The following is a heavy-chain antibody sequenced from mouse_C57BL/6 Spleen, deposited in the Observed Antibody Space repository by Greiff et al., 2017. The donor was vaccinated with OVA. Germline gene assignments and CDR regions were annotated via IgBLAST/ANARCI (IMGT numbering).Heavy chain of an antibody. V-gene: IGHV1-59*01. CDR2: IDPSDSYT. J-gene: IGHJ2*01. Sequence: VQLQQPGAELVRPGTSVKLSCKASGYTFTSYWMHWVKQRPGQGLEWIGVIDPSDSYTNYNQKFKGNATLTVDTSSSTAYMQLSSLTSEDSAVYYCARWPRDGDYWGQGTTLTVSS. CDR1: GYTFTSYW. D-gene: IGHD1-2*01. CDR3: ARWPRDGDY.